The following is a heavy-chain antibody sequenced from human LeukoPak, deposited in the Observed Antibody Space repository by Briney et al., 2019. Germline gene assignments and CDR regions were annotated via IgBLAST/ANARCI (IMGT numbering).Heavy chain of an antibody. D-gene: IGHD2-2*01. J-gene: IGHJ5*02. Sequence: ASVKVSCKASGYTFTSYGISWVRQAPGQGLEWMGWISAYNGNTNYAQKLQGRVTMTTDTSTSTAYMELRSLRSDDTAVYYCARGDRSSTSCLRFWFDPWGQGTLVTVSS. CDR2: ISAYNGNT. CDR1: GYTFTSYG. V-gene: IGHV1-18*01. CDR3: ARGDRSSTSCLRFWFDP.